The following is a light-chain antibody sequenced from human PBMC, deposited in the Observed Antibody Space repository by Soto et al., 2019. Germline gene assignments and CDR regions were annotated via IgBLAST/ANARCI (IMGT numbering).Light chain of an antibody. CDR1: SSDVGSYNL. J-gene: IGLJ2*01. Sequence: QSALTQPASVSGSPGQSITISCTGTSSDVGSYNLVSWYQQHPGKAPKLMIYEGSKRPSGVANRFSGSKSGNTASLTISGLQAEDEGDYYCCSYAGSNTLVVFGGVTKVTVL. CDR2: EGS. CDR3: CSYAGSNTLVV. V-gene: IGLV2-23*03.